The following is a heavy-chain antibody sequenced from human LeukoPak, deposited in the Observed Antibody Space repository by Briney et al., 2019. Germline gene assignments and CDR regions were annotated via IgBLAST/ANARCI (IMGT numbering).Heavy chain of an antibody. CDR1: GGTFSSYA. J-gene: IGHJ6*02. Sequence: SVTVSYQASGGTFSSYAISWVRQAPGQGLKWMGGIIPIFGTANYAQKFQGRVTITADESTSTAYMELSSLRSEDTAVYYCASVKWELRGIEYYYGMDVWGQGTTVTVSS. CDR3: ASVKWELRGIEYYYGMDV. CDR2: IIPIFGTA. V-gene: IGHV1-69*13. D-gene: IGHD1-26*01.